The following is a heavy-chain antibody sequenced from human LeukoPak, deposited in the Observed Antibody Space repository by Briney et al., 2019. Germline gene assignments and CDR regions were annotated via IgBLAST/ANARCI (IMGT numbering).Heavy chain of an antibody. V-gene: IGHV4-59*08. CDR3: ARSTSSGSYGYYVYPMNV. J-gene: IGHJ6*02. D-gene: IGHD1-26*01. CDR2: IYSKRDT. CDR1: GDSIRGYY. Sequence: PSETLSLTCTVSGDSIRGYYWTWIRQAPGKGLEWIGNIYSKRDTNYSPTLKSRVTMSVDTSYNEISLQLSSVTAADTAVYFCARSTSSGSYGYYVYPMNVWGQGTTVTVSS.